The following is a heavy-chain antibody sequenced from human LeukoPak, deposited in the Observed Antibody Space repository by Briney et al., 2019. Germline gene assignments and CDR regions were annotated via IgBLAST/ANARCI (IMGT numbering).Heavy chain of an antibody. V-gene: IGHV1-2*02. CDR2: INPNSGGT. Sequence: GASVKVSCKASGYTFTGYYMHWVRQAHGQGLEWMGWINPNSGGTYFAQKFQGRVTMTRDTSISTAYMELSRLTSDDTAVYHCAREGDGEDGYYFDYWGQGALVTVSS. D-gene: IGHD5-24*01. J-gene: IGHJ4*02. CDR3: AREGDGEDGYYFDY. CDR1: GYTFTGYY.